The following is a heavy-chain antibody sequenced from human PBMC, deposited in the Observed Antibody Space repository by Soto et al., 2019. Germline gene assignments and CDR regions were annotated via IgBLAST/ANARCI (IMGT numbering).Heavy chain of an antibody. D-gene: IGHD2-2*01. J-gene: IGHJ4*02. CDR3: ARGRSSTSPYPIGY. CDR2: IYYSGST. Sequence: QVQLQESGPGLVKPSQTLSLTCTVSGGSISSGGYYWSWIRQHPGKGLEWIGYIYYSGSTYYNPALKSRVTISVDTSKTPFSLKLSSVTAADTAVYYCARGRSSTSPYPIGYWGQGTLVTVSS. CDR1: GGSISSGGYY. V-gene: IGHV4-31*03.